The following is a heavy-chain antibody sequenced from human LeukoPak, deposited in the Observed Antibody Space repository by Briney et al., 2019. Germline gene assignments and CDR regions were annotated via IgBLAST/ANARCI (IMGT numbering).Heavy chain of an antibody. CDR1: GGSIGSYY. CDR2: VYSGGST. CDR3: ARGTTSWYYYHMDV. J-gene: IGHJ6*03. Sequence: PETLSLTCTVSGGSIGSYYWSWIRQPAGKGLEWIGRVYSGGSTNYNPSLKSRVTMSVDTSKNQFSLRLSSVTAADTAVYYCARGTTSWYYYHMDVWGKGTTVTVSS. V-gene: IGHV4-4*07. D-gene: IGHD2/OR15-2a*01.